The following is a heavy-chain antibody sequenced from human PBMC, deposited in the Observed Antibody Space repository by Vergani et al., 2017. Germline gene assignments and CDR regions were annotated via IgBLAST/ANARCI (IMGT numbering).Heavy chain of an antibody. D-gene: IGHD1-26*01. CDR1: GYTFTDYY. CDR2: VDPEDGET. Sequence: EVQLVQSGAEVKKPGATVKISCKVSGYTFTDYYMHWVQQAPGKGLGWMGLVDPEDGETIYAEKFQGRVTITAGTSTDTAYMELSSLRAEDTALYYCAKDKLGGSYGRDGAFDIWGQGTMVTVSS. J-gene: IGHJ3*02. CDR3: AKDKLGGSYGRDGAFDI. V-gene: IGHV1-69-2*01.